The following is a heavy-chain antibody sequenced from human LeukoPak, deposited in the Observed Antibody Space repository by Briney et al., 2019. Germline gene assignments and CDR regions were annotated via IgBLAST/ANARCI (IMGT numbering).Heavy chain of an antibody. CDR1: GDSVSSDNW. V-gene: IGHV4-4*02. D-gene: IGHD3-3*01. CDR2: IHHGGTT. Sequence: PSETLSLTCTVSGDSVSSDNWWSWVRQPPGKRLEWLGEIHHGGTTTYNPSFKSRVTISVDKSKNQYSLKLSSVTAADTAVYYCGSNGYYSLDYWGRGTLVTVSS. CDR3: GSNGYYSLDY. J-gene: IGHJ4*02.